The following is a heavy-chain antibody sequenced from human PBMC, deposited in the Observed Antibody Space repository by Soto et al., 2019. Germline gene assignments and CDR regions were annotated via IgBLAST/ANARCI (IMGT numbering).Heavy chain of an antibody. CDR2: IYYSGST. J-gene: IGHJ6*02. CDR3: ASLYSNFYYYYYGMDV. V-gene: IGHV4-39*01. CDR1: GGSISSSSYY. Sequence: PWETLSLTCTVSGGSISSSSYYWGWIRQPPGKGLEWIGSIYYSGSTYYNPSLKSRVTISVDTSKNQFSLKLSSVTAADTAVYYCASLYSNFYYYYYGMDVWGQGTTVTVSS. D-gene: IGHD4-4*01.